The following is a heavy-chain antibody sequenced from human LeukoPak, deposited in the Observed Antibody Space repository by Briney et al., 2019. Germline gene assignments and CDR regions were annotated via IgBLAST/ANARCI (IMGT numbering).Heavy chain of an antibody. V-gene: IGHV3-30-3*01. J-gene: IGHJ4*02. CDR1: GFTFSSYA. D-gene: IGHD2-2*01. Sequence: GGSLRLSCAASGFTFSSYAMHWVRQAPGKGLEWVAVISYDGSNKYYADSVKGRFTISRDNSKNTLYLQMNSLRAEDTAVYYCARSKMGCSSTSCGYRHGGFDYWGQGTLVTVSS. CDR3: ARSKMGCSSTSCGYRHGGFDY. CDR2: ISYDGSNK.